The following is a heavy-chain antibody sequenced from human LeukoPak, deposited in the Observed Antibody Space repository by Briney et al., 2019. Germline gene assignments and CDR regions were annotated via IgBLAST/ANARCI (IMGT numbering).Heavy chain of an antibody. D-gene: IGHD2-2*01. Sequence: PGGSLRLSCAASGFTFSNAWRSWVRQAPGEGLEWVGRIKSKTDGGTTDYAAPVKGRFTISRDDSKNTLYLQMNSLKTEDTAVYCCTTVWGYCSSTSCYPFVPFDYWGQGTLVTVSS. CDR2: IKSKTDGGTT. CDR3: TTVWGYCSSTSCYPFVPFDY. CDR1: GFTFSNAW. V-gene: IGHV3-15*01. J-gene: IGHJ4*02.